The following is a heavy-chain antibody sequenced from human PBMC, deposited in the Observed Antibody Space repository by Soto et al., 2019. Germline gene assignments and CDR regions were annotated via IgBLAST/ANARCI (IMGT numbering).Heavy chain of an antibody. CDR1: GGTFSSYA. CDR3: ARRGYCSGGSCAPGFYGMDV. Sequence: SVKVSCKASGGTFSSYAISWVRQAPGQGLEWMGGIIPIFGTANYAQKFQGRVTITADESTSTAYMELSSLRSEDTAVYYCARRGYCSGGSCAPGFYGMDVWGQGTTVPVSS. CDR2: IIPIFGTA. J-gene: IGHJ6*02. V-gene: IGHV1-69*13. D-gene: IGHD2-15*01.